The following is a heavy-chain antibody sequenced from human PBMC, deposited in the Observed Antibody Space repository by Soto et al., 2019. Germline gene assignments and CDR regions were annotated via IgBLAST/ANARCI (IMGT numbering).Heavy chain of an antibody. J-gene: IGHJ6*03. CDR1: GFTFSSYG. V-gene: IGHV3-30*18. D-gene: IGHD6-13*01. CDR2: ISYDGSNK. CDR3: AKDYLARYRQQLVPYYYYYYMDV. Sequence: PGGSLRLSCAASGFTFSSYGMHWVRQAPGKGLERVAVISYDGSNKYYADSVKGRFTISRDNSKNTLYLQMNSLRAEDTAVYYCAKDYLARYRQQLVPYYYYYYMDVWGKGTTVTVSS.